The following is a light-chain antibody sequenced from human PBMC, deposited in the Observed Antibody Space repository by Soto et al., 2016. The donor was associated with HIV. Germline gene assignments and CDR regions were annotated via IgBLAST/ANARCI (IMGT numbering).Light chain of an antibody. CDR2: KDS. V-gene: IGLV3-27*01. J-gene: IGLJ1*01. CDR3: YSATDNNLGV. Sequence: SYELTQPSSVSVSPGQTARITCSGDVLAKKYARWFQQKPGQAPVLVIYKDSERPSGFPERFSGSSSGTTVTLTISGAQVEDEADYYCYSATDNNLGVFGTGTKVTVL. CDR1: VLAKKY.